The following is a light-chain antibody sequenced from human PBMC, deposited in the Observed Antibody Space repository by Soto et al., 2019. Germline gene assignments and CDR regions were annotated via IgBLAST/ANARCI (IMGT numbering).Light chain of an antibody. CDR1: SSDVGGYNY. V-gene: IGLV2-14*01. J-gene: IGLJ1*01. Sequence: QSALTQPASVSGSPGQSITISCTGTSSDVGGYNYVSWYQQHPGKAPKFMIYDVSNRPSGVSNLFSGSKSGNTASLTISVLQAEDEADYYCSSYTTSNTRQIVFGTGTKVTVL. CDR2: DVS. CDR3: SSYTTSNTRQIV.